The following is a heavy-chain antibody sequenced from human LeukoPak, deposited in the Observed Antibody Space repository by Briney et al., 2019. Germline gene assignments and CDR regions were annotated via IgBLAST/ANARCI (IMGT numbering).Heavy chain of an antibody. V-gene: IGHV4-34*01. CDR2: INHSGST. J-gene: IGHJ6*03. CDR3: ARVFTYYMYYYYYMDV. CDR1: GGSFSGYY. Sequence: SETLSLTCAVYGGSFSGYYWSWIRQPPGKGLEWIGEINHSGSTNYNPSLESRVTISVDTSKNQFSLKLSSVTAADTAVYYCARVFTYYMYYYYYMDVWGKGTTVTVSS. D-gene: IGHD3-10*01.